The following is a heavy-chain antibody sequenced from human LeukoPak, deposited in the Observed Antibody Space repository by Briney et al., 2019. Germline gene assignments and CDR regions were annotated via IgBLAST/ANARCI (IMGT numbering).Heavy chain of an antibody. V-gene: IGHV3-30*18. CDR1: GFTFSSYR. D-gene: IGHD4-17*01. CDR2: VSYDGNLQ. CDR3: VKVYPTVTTSSVLGS. Sequence: GGSLRLSCAASGFTFSSYRMHWVRQAPGKGLEWVAAVSYDGNLQHYADAVKGRFTVSRDNSKNTVFLQINSLRTDDSAVYWCVKVYPTVTTSSVLGSWGQGTLVTVSS. J-gene: IGHJ4*02.